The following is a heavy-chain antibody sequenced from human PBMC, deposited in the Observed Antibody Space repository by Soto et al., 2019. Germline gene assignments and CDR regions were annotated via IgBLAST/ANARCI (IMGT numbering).Heavy chain of an antibody. Sequence: GGSLRLSCAASGFTFSDHYMDWVRQAPGKGLEWVGRIKNKANSYTTQYAASVKGRFTISRDDSKNSLYLQMISLKTEDTAVYYCARGGYGMDVWGQGTTVTVSS. J-gene: IGHJ6*02. CDR3: ARGGYGMDV. CDR2: IKNKANSYTT. CDR1: GFTFSDHY. V-gene: IGHV3-72*01.